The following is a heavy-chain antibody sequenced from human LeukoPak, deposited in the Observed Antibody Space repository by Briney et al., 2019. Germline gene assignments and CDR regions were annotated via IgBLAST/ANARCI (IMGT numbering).Heavy chain of an antibody. CDR3: ALDYYDSSGYYLFDY. CDR1: GYTFTSYY. CDR2: INPSGGST. V-gene: IGHV1-46*01. Sequence: ASVKVSCKASGYTFTSYYMHWVRQAPGQGLEWMGIINPSGGSTSYAQKFQGRVTMTRDMSTSTVYMELSSLRSEDTAVYYCALDYYDSSGYYLFDYWGQGTLVTVSS. J-gene: IGHJ4*02. D-gene: IGHD3-22*01.